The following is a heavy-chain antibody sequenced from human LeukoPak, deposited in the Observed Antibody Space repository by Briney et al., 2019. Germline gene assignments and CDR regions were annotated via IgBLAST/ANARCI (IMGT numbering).Heavy chain of an antibody. CDR1: GFTFSSYG. J-gene: IGHJ4*02. Sequence: GGSLRLSCAASGFTFSSYGMHWVRQAPGKGLEWVAFIRYDGSNKYYADSVKGRFTISRDNSKNTLSLQMNSLRAEDTAVYYCAKDSVAAKYYFDYWGQGTLVTVSS. CDR3: AKDSVAAKYYFDY. CDR2: IRYDGSNK. D-gene: IGHD2-15*01. V-gene: IGHV3-30*02.